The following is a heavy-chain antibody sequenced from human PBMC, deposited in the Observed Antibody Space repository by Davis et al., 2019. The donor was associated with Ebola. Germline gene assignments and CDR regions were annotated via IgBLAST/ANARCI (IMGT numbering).Heavy chain of an antibody. Sequence: GESLKISCAASGFIFSSYWMHWVRQAPGKGLVWVSRINPDGSFTDYADSVKGRFSISRDSTSNTLYLQMNGLRAEDTAVYYCVRTTYGAPEYWGQGTLVTVSS. CDR2: INPDGSFT. D-gene: IGHD4-17*01. J-gene: IGHJ4*02. V-gene: IGHV3-74*01. CDR3: VRTTYGAPEY. CDR1: GFIFSSYW.